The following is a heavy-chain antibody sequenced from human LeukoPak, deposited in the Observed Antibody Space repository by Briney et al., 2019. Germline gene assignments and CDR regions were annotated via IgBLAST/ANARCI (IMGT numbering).Heavy chain of an antibody. D-gene: IGHD2-15*01. CDR2: IYYSGST. J-gene: IGHJ6*03. CDR3: AVVAANFHYYYMAV. Sequence: KSSETLSLTCTVSGGSISSGSYYWSWIRQPAGKGLEWIGSIYYSGSTYYNPSLKSRVTISVDTSKNQFSLKLSSVTAADTAVYYCAVVAANFHYYYMAVWGKGTTVTVSS. V-gene: IGHV4-39*01. CDR1: GGSISSGSYY.